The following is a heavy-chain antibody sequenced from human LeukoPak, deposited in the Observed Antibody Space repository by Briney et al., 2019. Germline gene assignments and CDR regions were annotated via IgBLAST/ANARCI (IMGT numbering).Heavy chain of an antibody. V-gene: IGHV3-23*01. D-gene: IGHD2-2*01. CDR2: ISASGDST. CDR3: AKNFGALPAAHNYS. Sequence: GGTLRLSCTVSGFTYSRLPVRGVRDARGRGREDVTAISASGDSTSTAASVRGRFAISRDNSKTTLYLQMNSLRGEDTAVYYCAKNFGALPAAHNYSWGRGDTVTVSS. CDR1: GFTYSRLP. J-gene: IGHJ6*02.